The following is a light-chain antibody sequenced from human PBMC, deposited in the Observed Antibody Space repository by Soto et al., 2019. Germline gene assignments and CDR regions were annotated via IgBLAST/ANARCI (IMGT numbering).Light chain of an antibody. CDR1: QSVLFSSNNKNY. J-gene: IGKJ4*01. V-gene: IGKV4-1*01. Sequence: DIVMTQSPDSLAVSLGERATINCKSSQSVLFSSNNKNYLAWYQQKSGQPPKLLIYWASTRESGVPDRFSGSGSGTDFTLTISSLQAEDVAAYFCQQHYSTPLTFGGGTKVDIK. CDR3: QQHYSTPLT. CDR2: WAS.